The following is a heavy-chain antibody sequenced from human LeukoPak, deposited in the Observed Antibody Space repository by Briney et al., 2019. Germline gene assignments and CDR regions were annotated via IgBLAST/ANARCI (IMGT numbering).Heavy chain of an antibody. CDR1: GGSISSYY. CDR3: ARLRGQWLVLDY. D-gene: IGHD6-19*01. Sequence: SSETLSLTCTVSGGSISSYYWSWFRQPSGKGLEWIAYIYYTGSTNYNPSLKSRVTISVDTTKNQFSLNLSSVTAADTAVYYCARLRGQWLVLDYWGQGTLVTVSS. V-gene: IGHV4-59*01. CDR2: IYYTGST. J-gene: IGHJ4*02.